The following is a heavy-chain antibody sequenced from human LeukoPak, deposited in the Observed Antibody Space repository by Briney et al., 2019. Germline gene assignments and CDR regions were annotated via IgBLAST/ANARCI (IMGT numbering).Heavy chain of an antibody. CDR2: ISSSSSTI. CDR1: GFTFSSYS. CDR3: ARDYRAFVVVPAAPRYFDY. J-gene: IGHJ4*02. V-gene: IGHV3-48*01. D-gene: IGHD2-2*01. Sequence: PGGSLRLSCAASGFTFSSYSMNWVRQAPGKGLEWVPYISSSSSTIYYADSVKGRFTISRDNAKNSLYLQMNSLRAEDTAVYYCARDYRAFVVVPAAPRYFDYWGQGTLVTVSS.